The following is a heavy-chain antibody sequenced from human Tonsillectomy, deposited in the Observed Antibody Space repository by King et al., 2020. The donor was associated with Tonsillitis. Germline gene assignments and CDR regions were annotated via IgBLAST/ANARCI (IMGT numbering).Heavy chain of an antibody. J-gene: IGHJ3*02. CDR3: VSCTGFGSSGYYQSHDAFDI. D-gene: IGHD3-22*01. V-gene: IGHV4-39*01. CDR1: GGSISSSSYY. CDR2: IYYSGST. Sequence: QLQESGPGLVKPSETLSLTCTVSGGSISSSSYYWGWIRQPPGKGLEWIGSIYYSGSTYYNPSLKSRVTISVDTSKNQFSLKLSSVTAADTAVYYCVSCTGFGSSGYYQSHDAFDIWGQGTMVTVSS.